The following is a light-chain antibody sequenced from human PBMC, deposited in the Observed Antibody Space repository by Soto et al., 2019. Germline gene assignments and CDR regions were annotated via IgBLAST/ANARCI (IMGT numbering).Light chain of an antibody. Sequence: IVWARCPVTLTQSPGSMSALSGMPRNSGSNNYLAWYQQKPGQAPRLLIYGASSRAAGIPERFSGRGSGTDSTLTISRLEPEDFAEYYCQQYGSSPTFGQGTKVDIK. CDR1: NSGSNNY. CDR2: GAS. J-gene: IGKJ1*01. CDR3: QQYGSSPT. V-gene: IGKV3-20*01.